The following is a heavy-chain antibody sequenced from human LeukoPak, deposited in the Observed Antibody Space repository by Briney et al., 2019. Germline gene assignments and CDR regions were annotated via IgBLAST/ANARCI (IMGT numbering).Heavy chain of an antibody. J-gene: IGHJ4*02. Sequence: GGSLRLSCAASGLTFSSYAMSWVRQAPGKGLEWVSAISGSGGSTYYADSVKGRFTISRDNSKNTLYLQMNSLRAEDTAVYYCAKGQITIFGVVIYYFDYWGQGTLVTVSS. CDR3: AKGQITIFGVVIYYFDY. CDR2: ISGSGGST. V-gene: IGHV3-23*01. CDR1: GLTFSSYA. D-gene: IGHD3-3*01.